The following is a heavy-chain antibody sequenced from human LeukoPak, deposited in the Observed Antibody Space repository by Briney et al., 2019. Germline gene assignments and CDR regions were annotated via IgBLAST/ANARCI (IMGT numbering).Heavy chain of an antibody. D-gene: IGHD1-26*01. V-gene: IGHV3-23*01. Sequence: GGSLRLSCAASGFTFSSYAMSWVRQAPGKGLEWVSAIRGSGDRTHYADSVKGRFTISRDNSKNTLYLQMNSLRAEDTAVYYCAKDSKIVGATFRSYHYMDVWGKGTAVTVSS. J-gene: IGHJ6*03. CDR2: IRGSGDRT. CDR1: GFTFSSYA. CDR3: AKDSKIVGATFRSYHYMDV.